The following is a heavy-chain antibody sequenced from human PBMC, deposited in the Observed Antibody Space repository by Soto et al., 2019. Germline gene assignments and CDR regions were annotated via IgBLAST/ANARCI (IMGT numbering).Heavy chain of an antibody. CDR3: ASGGVSGSPENYYGMDV. Sequence: SVKVSCKASGGTFSSYAISWVRQAPGQGLEWMGGIIPIFGTANYAQKFQGRVTITADESTSTAYMELSSLRSEDTAVYYCASGGVSGSPENYYGMDVWGQGTTVTVS. V-gene: IGHV1-69*13. CDR1: GGTFSSYA. D-gene: IGHD1-26*01. J-gene: IGHJ6*02. CDR2: IIPIFGTA.